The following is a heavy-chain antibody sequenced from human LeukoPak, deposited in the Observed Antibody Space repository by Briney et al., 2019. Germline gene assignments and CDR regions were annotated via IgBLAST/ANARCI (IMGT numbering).Heavy chain of an antibody. Sequence: GRSLRLSCAASGFTFSSYAKHWVRQAPGKGLEWVAVISYDGSNKYYADSVKGRFTISRDNSKNTLYLQMNSLRAEDTAVYYCARGAPIVVVPAAIPLDPWGQGTLVTVSS. CDR2: ISYDGSNK. CDR3: ARGAPIVVVPAAIPLDP. V-gene: IGHV3-30-3*01. D-gene: IGHD2-2*02. J-gene: IGHJ5*02. CDR1: GFTFSSYA.